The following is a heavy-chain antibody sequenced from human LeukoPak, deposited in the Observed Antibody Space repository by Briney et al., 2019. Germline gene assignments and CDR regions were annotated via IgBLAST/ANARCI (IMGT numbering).Heavy chain of an antibody. CDR2: IYHSGST. Sequence: KASETLSLTCTVSGYSISSGYYRGWIRQPPGKGLEWIGSIYHSGSTYYNPSLKSRVTISVDTSKNQFSLKLSSVTAADTAVYYCARDPPIIAAAGTSFDYWGQGTLVTVSS. CDR3: ARDPPIIAAAGTSFDY. V-gene: IGHV4-38-2*02. J-gene: IGHJ4*02. CDR1: GYSISSGYY. D-gene: IGHD6-13*01.